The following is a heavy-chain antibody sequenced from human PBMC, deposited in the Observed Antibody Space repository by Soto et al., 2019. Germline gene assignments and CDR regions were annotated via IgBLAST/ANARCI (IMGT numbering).Heavy chain of an antibody. CDR3: ARDPMSIAVAGVELGWFDP. V-gene: IGHV1-2*04. J-gene: IGHJ5*02. CDR1: GYTFTGYY. Sequence: ASVKVSCKASGYTFTGYYMHWVRQAPGQGLEWMGWINPNSGGTNYAQKFQGWVTMTRDTSISTAYMELSRLRSDDTAVYYCARDPMSIAVAGVELGWFDPWGQGTLVTVSS. D-gene: IGHD6-19*01. CDR2: INPNSGGT.